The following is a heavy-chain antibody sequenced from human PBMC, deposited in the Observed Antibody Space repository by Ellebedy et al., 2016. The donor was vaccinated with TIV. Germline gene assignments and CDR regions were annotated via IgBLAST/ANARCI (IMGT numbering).Heavy chain of an antibody. CDR3: AKGAPIYYYYYGMDG. CDR2: IWYDGSNK. Sequence: GGSLRLSXAASGFTFSSYGMHWVRQAPGKGLEWVAVIWYDGSNKYYADSVKGRFTISRDNSKNTLYLQMNSLRAEDTAVYYCAKGAPIYYYYYGMDGWGQGTTVTVSS. D-gene: IGHD2-2*02. V-gene: IGHV3-33*06. J-gene: IGHJ6*02. CDR1: GFTFSSYG.